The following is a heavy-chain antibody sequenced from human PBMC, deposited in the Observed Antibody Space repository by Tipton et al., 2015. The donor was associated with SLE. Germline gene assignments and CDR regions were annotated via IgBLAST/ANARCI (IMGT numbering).Heavy chain of an antibody. D-gene: IGHD1-1*01. CDR1: GDSVKSRY. V-gene: IGHV4-59*02. J-gene: IGHJ4*02. CDR2: RFHDGNI. Sequence: TLSLTCTVSGDSVKSRYWIWVQQPAGRGLEWLAYRFHDGNINYNPSLKTRLTMSVDTSRDQFSLTLNSVTAADTGIYYCARGREWNWSPYYMDVWGQGTLVTVSS. CDR3: ARGREWNWSPYYMDV.